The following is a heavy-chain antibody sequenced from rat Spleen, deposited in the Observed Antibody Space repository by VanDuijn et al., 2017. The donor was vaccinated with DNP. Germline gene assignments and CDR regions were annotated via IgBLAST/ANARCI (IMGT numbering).Heavy chain of an antibody. CDR3: IRWNSGHFDY. CDR2: IGSAAYAP. D-gene: IGHD4-3*01. Sequence: EVQLVESGGGLVQPGRSLKLSCAASGFTFSAYYMAWVRQAPAKGLEWVAYIGSAAYAPYYGDSVKGRFTISSDKAKSTLYLQMNSLRSEDMATYYCIRWNSGHFDYWGQGVMVTVSS. V-gene: IGHV5-22*01. CDR1: GFTFSAYY. J-gene: IGHJ2*01.